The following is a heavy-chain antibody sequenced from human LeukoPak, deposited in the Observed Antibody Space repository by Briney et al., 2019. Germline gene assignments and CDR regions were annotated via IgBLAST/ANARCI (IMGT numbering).Heavy chain of an antibody. D-gene: IGHD6-19*01. Sequence: SGRSLRLSCAASGFTFSSYAMHWVRQAPGKGLEWVAVISYDGSNKYYADSVKGRFTISRGNSKNTLYLQMNSLRAEGTAVYYCARGGIAVAGSTRGQFDYWGQGTLVTVSS. CDR2: ISYDGSNK. V-gene: IGHV3-30-3*01. CDR1: GFTFSSYA. J-gene: IGHJ4*02. CDR3: ARGGIAVAGSTRGQFDY.